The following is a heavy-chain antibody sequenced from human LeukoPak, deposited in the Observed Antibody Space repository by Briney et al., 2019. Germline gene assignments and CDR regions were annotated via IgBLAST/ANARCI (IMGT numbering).Heavy chain of an antibody. CDR1: GFTFSSYG. D-gene: IGHD5-18*01. Sequence: PGGTLRLSCAASGFTFSSYGMSWVRQAPGKGLEWVSAISGSGGSTYYADSVKGRFTISRDNSKNTLYLQMNSLRAEDTAVYYCAKDPHHTTIYTAMGQPFDYWGQGTLVTVSS. CDR3: AKDPHHTTIYTAMGQPFDY. V-gene: IGHV3-23*01. CDR2: ISGSGGST. J-gene: IGHJ4*02.